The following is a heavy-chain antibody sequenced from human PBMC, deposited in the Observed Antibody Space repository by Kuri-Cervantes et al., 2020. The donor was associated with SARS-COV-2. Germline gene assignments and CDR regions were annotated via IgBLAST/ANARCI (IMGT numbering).Heavy chain of an antibody. D-gene: IGHD3-3*01. V-gene: IGHV3-73*01. J-gene: IGHJ4*02. Sequence: GESLKISCEVSGFLFSASAIHWVRQASGKGLEWVGRVRGKANNYATAYAASVKGRFTISRDDLKNMAYLHMNSLKTEDTAVYYCTRDDFWSGYYPYWGQGTLVTVSS. CDR1: GFLFSASA. CDR3: TRDDFWSGYYPY. CDR2: VRGKANNYAT.